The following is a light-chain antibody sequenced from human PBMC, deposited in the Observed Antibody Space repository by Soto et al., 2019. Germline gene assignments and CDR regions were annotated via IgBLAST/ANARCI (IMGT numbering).Light chain of an antibody. CDR2: EVS. Sequence: QSALTQPASVSGSPGQSITISCTGTSSDVGGYNYVSWYQQHPGKAPKLMICEVSNRPSGVSNRFSGSKSGNTASLTISGLQAEDEADYYCSSYTSSSTLVVGTGTKLTVL. CDR1: SSDVGGYNY. CDR3: SSYTSSSTLV. J-gene: IGLJ1*01. V-gene: IGLV2-14*01.